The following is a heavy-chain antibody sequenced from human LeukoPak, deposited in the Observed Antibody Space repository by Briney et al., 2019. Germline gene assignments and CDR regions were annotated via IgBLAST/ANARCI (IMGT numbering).Heavy chain of an antibody. CDR1: GFTFSGYG. CDR2: ISYDGSNK. J-gene: IGHJ4*02. D-gene: IGHD6-13*01. CDR3: AKCSSPPRDHQLVH. V-gene: IGHV3-30*18. Sequence: GGSLRLSCAASGFTFSGYGMHWVRQAPGKGLEWVALISYDGSNKYYADSVKARFTISRDNSKNTLYLQMNSLRAEDTAVYYCAKCSSPPRDHQLVHWGQGSLVTVSS.